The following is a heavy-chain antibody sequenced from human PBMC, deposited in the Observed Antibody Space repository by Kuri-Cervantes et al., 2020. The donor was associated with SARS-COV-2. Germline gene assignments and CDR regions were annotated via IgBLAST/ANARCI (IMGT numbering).Heavy chain of an antibody. CDR3: ATGVPTRLFGEELKNDAFDI. J-gene: IGHJ3*02. V-gene: IGHV1-24*01. CDR1: GYTLTELS. D-gene: IGHD3-10*01. CDR2: FDPEDGET. Sequence: ASVKVSCKVSGYTLTELSMHWVRQAPGEGLEWMGGFDPEDGETIYAQKFQGRVTMTEDTSTDTAHMELSSLRSEDTAVYYCATGVPTRLFGEELKNDAFDIWGQGTTVTVSS.